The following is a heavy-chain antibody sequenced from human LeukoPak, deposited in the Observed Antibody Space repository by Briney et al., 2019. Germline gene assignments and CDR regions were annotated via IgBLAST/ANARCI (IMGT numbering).Heavy chain of an antibody. CDR3: ARDFSVL. CDR1: GFTFSSYN. J-gene: IGHJ4*02. V-gene: IGHV3-48*01. CDR2: ISSSSSTI. D-gene: IGHD2/OR15-2a*01. Sequence: GGSLRLSCAASGFTFSSYNMNWVRQAPGKGLEWLSYISSSSSTIYYADSVMGRFTISRDNSKNTLYLQMNSLRAEDTAVYYCARDFSVLWGQGTLVTVSS.